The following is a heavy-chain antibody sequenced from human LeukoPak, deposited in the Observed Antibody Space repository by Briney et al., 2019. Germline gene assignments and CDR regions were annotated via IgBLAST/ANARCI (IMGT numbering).Heavy chain of an antibody. D-gene: IGHD1-26*01. CDR2: ISCSSSSI. CDR3: ARGRGVVATALDY. CDR1: GFTFSGYA. J-gene: IGHJ4*02. Sequence: GGSLRLSCAVSGFTFSGYAMNWVRQVPGKGLEWVSCISCSSSSIDYADSVKGRFTISRDNAKNSLYLQMNSLRAEDTAVYYCARGRGVVATALDYWGQGTLVTVSS. V-gene: IGHV3-48*04.